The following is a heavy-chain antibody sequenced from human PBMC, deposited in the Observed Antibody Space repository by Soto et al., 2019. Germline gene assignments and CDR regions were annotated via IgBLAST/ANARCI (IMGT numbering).Heavy chain of an antibody. CDR3: ALHYGSGSNYIYYGMDV. V-gene: IGHV1-69*12. Sequence: QVQLVQSGAEVKKPGSSVTVSCKASGGTFSSYAISWVRQAPGQVLEWMGGIIPIFGTANYAQKVQGRVTITADESTSTAYMELSSLRSEDTAVYDCALHYGSGSNYIYYGMDVWGKGTTFTVSS. CDR1: GGTFSSYA. J-gene: IGHJ6*04. D-gene: IGHD3-10*01. CDR2: IIPIFGTA.